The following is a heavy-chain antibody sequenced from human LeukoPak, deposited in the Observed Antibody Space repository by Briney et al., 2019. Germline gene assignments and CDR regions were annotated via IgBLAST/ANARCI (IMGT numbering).Heavy chain of an antibody. J-gene: IGHJ4*02. CDR3: ARGGTYYYDSSGYRFFDY. V-gene: IGHV3-48*04. CDR2: ISSSSSTI. CDR1: GFTFSSYS. D-gene: IGHD3-22*01. Sequence: GGSLRLSCAASGFTFSSYSMNWVRQAPGKGLEWVSYISSSSSTIYYADSVKGRFTISRDNAKNSLYLQMNSLRAEDTAVYYCARGGTYYYDSSGYRFFDYWGQGTLVTVSS.